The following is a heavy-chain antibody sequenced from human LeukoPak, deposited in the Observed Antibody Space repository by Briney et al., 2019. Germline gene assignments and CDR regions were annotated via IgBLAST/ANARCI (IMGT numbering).Heavy chain of an antibody. V-gene: IGHV3-7*01. D-gene: IGHD4-17*01. CDR2: IKQDGSDR. J-gene: IGHJ4*02. CDR3: ARKPYGHYDY. CDR1: GFSVSDYS. Sequence: GGSLRLSCAASGFSVSDYSISWIRQAPGKGLEWVANIKQDGSDRYYVDSVKGRFTISRDNAKNSLFLQMNSLRAEDTAVYYCARKPYGHYDYWGQGTLVTVSS.